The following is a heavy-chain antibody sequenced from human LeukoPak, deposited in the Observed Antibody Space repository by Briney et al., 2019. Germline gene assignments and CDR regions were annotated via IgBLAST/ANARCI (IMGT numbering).Heavy chain of an antibody. V-gene: IGHV1-69*05. CDR2: IILIFGTA. CDR1: GGTFSSYA. J-gene: IGHJ4*02. CDR3: ARVFQPYYYDSSGYTA. Sequence: SVKVSCKASGGTFSSYAISWVRQAPGQGLEWMGGIILIFGTANYAQKFQGRVTITTDESTSTAYMELSSLRSEDTAVYYCARVFQPYYYDSSGYTAWGQGTLVTVSS. D-gene: IGHD3-22*01.